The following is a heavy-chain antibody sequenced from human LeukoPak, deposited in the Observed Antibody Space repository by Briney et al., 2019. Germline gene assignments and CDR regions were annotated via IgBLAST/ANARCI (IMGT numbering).Heavy chain of an antibody. J-gene: IGHJ4*02. V-gene: IGHV3-23*01. CDR3: AKDRTYYYDSSDL. D-gene: IGHD3-22*01. CDR2: ISGSGGST. Sequence: GGSLRLSCAASGFTLSSYAMSWVRQAPGKGLEWVSAISGSGGSTYYADSVKGRFTISRDNSKNTLYLQMNSLRAEDTAVYYCAKDRTYYYDSSDLWGQGALVTVSS. CDR1: GFTLSSYA.